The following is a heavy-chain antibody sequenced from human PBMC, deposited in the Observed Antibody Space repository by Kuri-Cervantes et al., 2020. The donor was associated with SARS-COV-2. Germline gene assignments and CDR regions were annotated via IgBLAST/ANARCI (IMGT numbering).Heavy chain of an antibody. V-gene: IGHV3-30*04. CDR3: ASIPLGYCSGGSCYSQDYYYYYMDV. CDR1: GFTFSSYA. Sequence: GESLKISCAASGFTFSSYAMHWVRQAPGKGLEWVAVISYDGSNKYYADSVKGRFTISRDSSKNTLYLQMNSLRAEDTAVYYCASIPLGYCSGGSCYSQDYYYYYMDVWGKGTTVTVSS. CDR2: ISYDGSNK. J-gene: IGHJ6*03. D-gene: IGHD2-15*01.